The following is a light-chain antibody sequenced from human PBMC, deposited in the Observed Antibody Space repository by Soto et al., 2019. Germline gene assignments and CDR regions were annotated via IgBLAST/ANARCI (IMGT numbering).Light chain of an antibody. Sequence: EIVLTQSPGTLSLSPGGRATLSCRASQSINSNYLAWYQQKPGQAPRLLIYGISSRATGIPDRFSGSGSETDFTLTISRLEPEDFAVYYCQQYDSSPLTFGGGTKVEIK. CDR3: QQYDSSPLT. V-gene: IGKV3-20*01. J-gene: IGKJ4*01. CDR1: QSINSNY. CDR2: GIS.